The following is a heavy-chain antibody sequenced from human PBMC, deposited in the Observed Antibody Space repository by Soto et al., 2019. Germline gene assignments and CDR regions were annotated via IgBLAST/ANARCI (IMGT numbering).Heavy chain of an antibody. D-gene: IGHD5-12*01. J-gene: IGHJ1*01. Sequence: GASVKVSCKASGGSLSSFGISWVRQAPGQGLEWMGGIIPVFGRPNYAQRFRGRLTITADESTNTVYLELIDLRSEDTAVYYCAREGSGYNLWGQGTQVTSPQ. V-gene: IGHV1-69*13. CDR1: GGSLSSFG. CDR3: AREGSGYNL. CDR2: IIPVFGRP.